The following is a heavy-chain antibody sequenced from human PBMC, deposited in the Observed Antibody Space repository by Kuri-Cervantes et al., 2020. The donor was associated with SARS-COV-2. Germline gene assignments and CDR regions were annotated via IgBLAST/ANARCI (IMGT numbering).Heavy chain of an antibody. V-gene: IGHV4-59*12. CDR1: GDSITNYY. D-gene: IGHD1-26*01. CDR2: VYCTGST. J-gene: IGHJ4*02. Sequence: SETLSLTCTVSGDSITNYYWSWIRQPPGKGLEWIGYVYCTGSTNYKPSLESRVTMSVDTSKNQFSLNLSSVTAADTAVYYCARGEWDVVLDWGQGTLVTVSS. CDR3: ARGEWDVVLD.